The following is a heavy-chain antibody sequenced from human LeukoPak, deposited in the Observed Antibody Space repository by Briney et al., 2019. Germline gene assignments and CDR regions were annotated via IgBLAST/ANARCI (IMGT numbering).Heavy chain of an antibody. CDR2: ISGSGGST. CDR3: AKKGVTMIVVVISDAFDI. Sequence: GGSLRLSCAASGFTFSSYAMSWVRQAPGKGLEGVSAISGSGGSTYYADSVKGRFTISRDNSKNTLYLQMNSLRAEDTAVYYCAKKGVTMIVVVISDAFDIWGQGTMVTVSS. D-gene: IGHD3-22*01. CDR1: GFTFSSYA. V-gene: IGHV3-23*01. J-gene: IGHJ3*02.